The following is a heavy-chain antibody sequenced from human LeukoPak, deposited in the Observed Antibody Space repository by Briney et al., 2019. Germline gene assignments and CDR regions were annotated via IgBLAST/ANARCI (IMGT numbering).Heavy chain of an antibody. J-gene: IGHJ4*02. Sequence: GGSLRLSCSASGFTFSRYGMHWVRQAPGKGLEYVSAISSNGGSTYYADSVTGRFTISRDNSKNTLYLQMNSLRAEDTAVYYCATEFVLRKYFDYWGQGTLVTVSS. CDR2: ISSNGGST. V-gene: IGHV3-64*04. CDR3: ATEFVLRKYFDY. CDR1: GFTFSRYG. D-gene: IGHD6-6*01.